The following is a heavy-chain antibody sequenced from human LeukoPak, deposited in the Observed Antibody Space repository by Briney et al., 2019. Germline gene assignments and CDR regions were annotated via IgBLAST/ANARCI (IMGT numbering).Heavy chain of an antibody. Sequence: GGSLRLSCAASGFTFSSYAMSWVRQAPGKGLEWVSDISDSGGTTCYADSVKGRFTVSGDNSKNTLYLQMNSLRAEDTAGYYCAKVNGYCSGGSCYSTGSYYYHGLDVWGKGTTVTVSS. CDR3: AKVNGYCSGGSCYSTGSYYYHGLDV. D-gene: IGHD2-15*01. J-gene: IGHJ6*04. CDR2: ISDSGGTT. CDR1: GFTFSSYA. V-gene: IGHV3-23*01.